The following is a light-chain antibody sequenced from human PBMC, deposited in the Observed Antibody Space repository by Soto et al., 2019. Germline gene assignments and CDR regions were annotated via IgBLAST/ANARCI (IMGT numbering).Light chain of an antibody. CDR2: EAS. J-gene: IGKJ3*01. CDR3: QHRSNWPS. V-gene: IGKV3-11*01. Sequence: EIVLTQSPATLSLSPGERATLSCRASQSVSSYLAWYQQKPGQAPRLLIYEASNRATGIPARFSGSGSGTDFTLTISSLEPEDFAVYYCQHRSNWPSFGPGTKVDIK. CDR1: QSVSSY.